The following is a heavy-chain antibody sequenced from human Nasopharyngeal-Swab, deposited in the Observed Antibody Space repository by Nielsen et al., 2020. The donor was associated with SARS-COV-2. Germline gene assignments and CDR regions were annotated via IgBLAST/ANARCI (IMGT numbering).Heavy chain of an antibody. CDR2: INTNTGNP. V-gene: IGHV7-4-1*02. D-gene: IGHD5-24*01. CDR3: ARVLGRGDSNYDFGY. J-gene: IGHJ4*02. Sequence: ASVKVSCKPSGYTFTTFSIHWVRQAPGQGLEWMGWINTNTGNPTYAQGFQGRFVFSLDTSVSTAYLQISSLKAEDPAVYYCARVLGRGDSNYDFGYWGQGTLVTVSS. CDR1: GYTFTTFS.